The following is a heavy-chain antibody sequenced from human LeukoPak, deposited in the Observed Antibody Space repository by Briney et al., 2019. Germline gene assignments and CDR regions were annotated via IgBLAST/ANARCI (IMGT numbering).Heavy chain of an antibody. CDR3: ATRVVKSSETEYYFDY. CDR2: INHSGST. CDR1: GGSFSGYY. J-gene: IGHJ4*02. Sequence: SETLSLTCAVYGGSFSGYYWSWIRQPPGKGLEWIGEINHSGSTNYNPSLKSRVTISVDTSKNQFSLKLSSVTAADTAVYYCATRVVKSSETEYYFDYWGQGTLVTVSS. D-gene: IGHD4-23*01. V-gene: IGHV4-34*01.